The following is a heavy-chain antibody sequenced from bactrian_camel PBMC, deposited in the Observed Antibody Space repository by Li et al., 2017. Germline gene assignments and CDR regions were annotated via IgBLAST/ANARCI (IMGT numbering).Heavy chain of an antibody. Sequence: QLVESGGGLVQPGGSLRLSCAASEFTFSTYYMSWVRQAPGKGLEWVSSIYTGGGSTYYADSVKGRFTISRDNAKNTVYLQMNSLKSEDTALYYCATIGWSGGSWSGGYWGQGTQVTVS. D-gene: IGHD6*01. CDR1: EFTFSTYY. V-gene: IGHV3-2*01. CDR2: IYTGGGST. J-gene: IGHJ6*01. CDR3: ATIGWSGGSWSGGY.